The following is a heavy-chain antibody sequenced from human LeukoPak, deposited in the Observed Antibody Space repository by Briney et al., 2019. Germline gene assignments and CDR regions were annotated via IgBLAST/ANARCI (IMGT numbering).Heavy chain of an antibody. D-gene: IGHD4-23*01. CDR1: GFTLSDYF. J-gene: IGHJ4*02. CDR2: ISKTGATI. V-gene: IGHV3-11*01. CDR3: AREDYGGTNFDQ. Sequence: GGSLRLPCAASGFTLSDYFMIWVRQVPGKGLQWVAYISKTGATIQYEDSVKGRFTISRDNAQNALYLLMNSLRVDDTGMYFCAREDYGGTNFDQWGQGTLVTVSS.